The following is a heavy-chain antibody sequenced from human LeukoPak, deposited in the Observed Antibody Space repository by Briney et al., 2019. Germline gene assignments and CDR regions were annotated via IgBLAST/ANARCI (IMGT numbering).Heavy chain of an antibody. D-gene: IGHD2-8*02. CDR2: IYYSGSA. CDR1: GGSISSYY. CDR3: ARDRSVTGYYYYGMDV. V-gene: IGHV4-59*12. J-gene: IGHJ6*02. Sequence: PSETLSLTCAVSGGSISSYYWSWFRQPPGKGLEWIGYIYYSGSANYNPSLKSRVTISVDTSKNQFSLKLSSVTAADTAVYYCARDRSVTGYYYYGMDVWGQGTTVTVSS.